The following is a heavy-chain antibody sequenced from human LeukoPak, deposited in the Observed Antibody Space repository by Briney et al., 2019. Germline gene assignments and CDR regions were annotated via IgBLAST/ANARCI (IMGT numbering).Heavy chain of an antibody. Sequence: PSETLSLTCAVYGGSLSGYYWSWIRQPPGRGLEWIAEIHHSGIANYNPSLKSRVTISVDTSKNQFSLKLSSVTAADTAVYYCARVGGSGNYKPWGQGALVTVSS. D-gene: IGHD3-10*01. CDR2: IHHSGIA. CDR1: GGSLSGYY. J-gene: IGHJ5*02. V-gene: IGHV4-34*01. CDR3: ARVGGSGNYKP.